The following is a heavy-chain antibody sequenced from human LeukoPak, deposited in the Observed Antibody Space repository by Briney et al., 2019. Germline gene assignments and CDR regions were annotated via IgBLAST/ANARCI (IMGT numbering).Heavy chain of an antibody. CDR2: ISYDGSNK. CDR1: GFTFSSYG. CDR3: AKTKTLKAYCSGGSCYLAYFDY. V-gene: IGHV3-30*18. Sequence: GGSLRLSCAASGFTFSSYGMPWVRQAPGKGLEWVAVISYDGSNKYYGDSAKDRFTISRDNSKNTLFLQMNSLRADDTAVYYCAKTKTLKAYCSGGSCYLAYFDYWGQGTLVTVSS. D-gene: IGHD2-15*01. J-gene: IGHJ4*02.